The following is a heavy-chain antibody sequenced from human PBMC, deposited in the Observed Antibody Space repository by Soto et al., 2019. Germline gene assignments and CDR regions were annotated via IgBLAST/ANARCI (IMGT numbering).Heavy chain of an antibody. CDR1: GYTFTGYY. V-gene: IGHV1-2*04. Sequence: QVQLVQSGAEVKKPGASVKVSCKASGYTFTGYYMHWVRQAPGQGLEWMGWINTNSGGTNYAQKFQGWVTMTRDTAISTAYMELSRLRADDTAVYYCARGDIVVVVAATHGNWFDPWGQGTLVTVSS. CDR3: ARGDIVVVVAATHGNWFDP. D-gene: IGHD2-15*01. J-gene: IGHJ5*02. CDR2: INTNSGGT.